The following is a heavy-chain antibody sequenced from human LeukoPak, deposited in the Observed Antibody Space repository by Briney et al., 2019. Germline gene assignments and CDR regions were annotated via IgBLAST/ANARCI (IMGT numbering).Heavy chain of an antibody. Sequence: GGSLRLSCAASGFTFSSYWMSWVRQAPGKGLEWVANINQDGSEKYYVDSVKGRFTISRDNAKDSLYLQMNSLRAEDTAVYYCAREGCSGGSCYHNWFDPWGQGTLVTVSS. V-gene: IGHV3-7*01. J-gene: IGHJ5*02. CDR1: GFTFSSYW. D-gene: IGHD2-15*01. CDR3: AREGCSGGSCYHNWFDP. CDR2: INQDGSEK.